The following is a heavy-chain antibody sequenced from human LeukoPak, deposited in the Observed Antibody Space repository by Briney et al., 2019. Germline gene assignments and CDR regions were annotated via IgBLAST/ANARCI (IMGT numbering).Heavy chain of an antibody. CDR3: AGGLGDILTGYYVNYYYYMDV. Sequence: SETLSLTCTVSGGSISSGSYYWSWIRQPAGKGLDWIGRIYTTGSTNYNPSLKSRVTISVDTSKNQFSLKLSSVTAADTAVYYCAGGLGDILTGYYVNYYYYMDVWGKGTTVTISS. CDR1: GGSISSGSYY. CDR2: IYTTGST. D-gene: IGHD3-9*01. J-gene: IGHJ6*03. V-gene: IGHV4-61*02.